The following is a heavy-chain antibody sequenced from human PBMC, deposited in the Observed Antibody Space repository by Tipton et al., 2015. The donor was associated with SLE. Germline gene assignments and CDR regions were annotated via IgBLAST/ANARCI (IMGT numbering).Heavy chain of an antibody. CDR3: ARVGADDI. J-gene: IGHJ3*02. Sequence: TLSLTCTVSGGSISSSSYYWGCICLPPGKGLEWIGEINDSGSTNYNPSLKSRVTISVDTSKNQFSLRLSSVTAADTAVYYCARVGADDIWGQGTMVTVSS. V-gene: IGHV4-39*07. CDR1: GGSISSSSYY. CDR2: INDSGST. D-gene: IGHD3-3*01.